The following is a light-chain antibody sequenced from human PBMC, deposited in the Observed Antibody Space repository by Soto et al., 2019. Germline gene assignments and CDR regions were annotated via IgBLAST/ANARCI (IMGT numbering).Light chain of an antibody. CDR3: QQFGNSVYT. CDR2: SAS. Sequence: EIVLTQSPGTLSLSPGERATLSCRASQSVSSNYLAWYQQKPGQAPGLLVYSASTRATGVPDRFSGSGSGTDFTLAITRLAPEDSAVYYCQQFGNSVYTFGQGTNLEMK. CDR1: QSVSSNY. V-gene: IGKV3-20*01. J-gene: IGKJ2*01.